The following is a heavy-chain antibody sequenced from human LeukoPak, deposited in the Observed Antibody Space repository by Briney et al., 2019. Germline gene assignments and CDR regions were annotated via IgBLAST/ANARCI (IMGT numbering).Heavy chain of an antibody. J-gene: IGHJ4*02. D-gene: IGHD6-19*01. CDR3: ARTNSGYVDY. Sequence: SQTLSLTCAISGDTVSRKSAAWNSIRQSPSSGLEWLGRTFYRSKWKNDYAPSVRSRITINSDTSKNQFSLQLNSVTRDDTAIYYCARTNSGYVDYWGQGTQVTVSS. CDR1: GDTVSRKSAA. V-gene: IGHV6-1*01. CDR2: TFYRSKWKN.